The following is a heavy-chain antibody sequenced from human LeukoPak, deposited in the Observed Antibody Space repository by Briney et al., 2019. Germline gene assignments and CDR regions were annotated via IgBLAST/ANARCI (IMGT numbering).Heavy chain of an antibody. V-gene: IGHV3-53*01. CDR1: GFTVSSNY. D-gene: IGHD2-21*02. CDR2: ISSGGST. Sequence: AGGSLRLSCAASGFTVSSNYLSWVRQGPGKGLEWVSVISSGGSTYYADSVKARFTISRDNSENTLYLQMNSLRAEDTAVYFCARVGDVGWFDPWGQGTLVTVSS. CDR3: ARVGDVGWFDP. J-gene: IGHJ5*02.